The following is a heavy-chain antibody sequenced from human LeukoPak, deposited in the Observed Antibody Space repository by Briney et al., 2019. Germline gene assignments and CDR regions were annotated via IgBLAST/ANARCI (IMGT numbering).Heavy chain of an antibody. J-gene: IGHJ4*02. D-gene: IGHD3-22*01. V-gene: IGHV3-23*01. CDR1: GVTFSSYA. Sequence: GGSLRLSCAASGVTFSSYAMSWVRQAPGKGLEWVSAISGSGGSTYYADSVKGRFTISRDNSKNTLYLQMNSLRAEDTAVYYCAKEGDYYDSSGFMNSDYWGQGTLVTVSS. CDR3: AKEGDYYDSSGFMNSDY. CDR2: ISGSGGST.